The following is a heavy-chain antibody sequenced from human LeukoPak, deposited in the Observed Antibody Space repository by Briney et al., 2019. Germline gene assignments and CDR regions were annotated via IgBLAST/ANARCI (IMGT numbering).Heavy chain of an antibody. CDR1: GFIFSSFG. J-gene: IGHJ4*02. Sequence: GGSLRLSCAASGFIFSSFGMQWVRQAPAKGLDWVAGIWYDGSNRNYADSVKGRFTISRDNSQNTLYLQMNSLRTEDTAVYYCAKDTYCSSTGCYRGYFDYWGQGTLVTVSS. CDR3: AKDTYCSSTGCYRGYFDY. D-gene: IGHD2-2*01. CDR2: IWYDGSNR. V-gene: IGHV3-33*06.